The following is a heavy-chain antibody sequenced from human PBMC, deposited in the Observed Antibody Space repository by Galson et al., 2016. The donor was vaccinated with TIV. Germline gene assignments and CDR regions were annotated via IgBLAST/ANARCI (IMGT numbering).Heavy chain of an antibody. CDR1: EGKFSSYA. CDR2: ITGMFGTP. D-gene: IGHD3-10*01. Sequence: SVKVSCKASEGKFSSYAITWVRQAPGQGLEWMGGITGMFGTPRYAQKFQGRVPITTDEITSASYMELSSLRSEDTAVYYCARGSHYYASTYDYWGQGTLVTVSS. CDR3: ARGSHYYASTYDY. J-gene: IGHJ4*02. V-gene: IGHV1-69*05.